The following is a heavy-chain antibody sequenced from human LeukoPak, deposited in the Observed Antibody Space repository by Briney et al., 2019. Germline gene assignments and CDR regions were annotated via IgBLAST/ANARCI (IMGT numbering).Heavy chain of an antibody. Sequence: SETLSLTCTVSGGSISSSSYYWGWIRQPPGKGLEWIGSIYYSGSTYYNPSLKSRVTISVDTSRNPFSLKLSSVTAADTAFYFFSGRYYDFLSCSKEIFYYWGQGTLVTVSS. CDR3: SGRYYDFLSCSKEIFYY. D-gene: IGHD3-3*01. V-gene: IGHV4-39*01. J-gene: IGHJ4*02. CDR1: GGSISSSSYY. CDR2: IYYSGST.